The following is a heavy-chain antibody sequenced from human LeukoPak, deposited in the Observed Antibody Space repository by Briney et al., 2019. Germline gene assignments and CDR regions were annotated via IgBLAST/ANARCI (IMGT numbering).Heavy chain of an antibody. CDR1: GYSFTGYY. CDR3: ARGAFIVVVTANLPYDWFDP. V-gene: IGHV1-2*06. CDR2: INPNSGGT. Sequence: GASVKVSCKASGYSFTGYYMHWVRQAPGPGLEWMGRINPNSGGTNYAQKFQGRVTMTRDTSISTDYMELSRLRSDDTAVYYCARGAFIVVVTANLPYDWFDPWGQGTLVTVSS. D-gene: IGHD2-21*02. J-gene: IGHJ5*02.